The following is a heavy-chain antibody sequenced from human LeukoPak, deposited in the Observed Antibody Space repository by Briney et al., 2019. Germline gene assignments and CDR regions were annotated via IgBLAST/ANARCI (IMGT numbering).Heavy chain of an antibody. V-gene: IGHV4-59*01. J-gene: IGHJ4*02. Sequence: SETLSLTCTVSGGSIRSYYWSWIRQPPGKGLEWIGYIYYSGSTDYNPSLKSRVTISVDMSKNQFSLKLTSVTPADTAVYYCATQTTVVTPYNYWGQGTLVTVSS. CDR1: GGSIRSYY. CDR3: ATQTTVVTPYNY. CDR2: IYYSGST. D-gene: IGHD4-23*01.